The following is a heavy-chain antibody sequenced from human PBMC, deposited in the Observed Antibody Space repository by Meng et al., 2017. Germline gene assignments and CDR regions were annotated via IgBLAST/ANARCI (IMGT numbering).Heavy chain of an antibody. V-gene: IGHV3-30*08. CDR1: SFTFTFFA. J-gene: IGHJ4*02. CDR2: ISHDEINK. Sequence: LVVSLACLFQPCRSLIPSSCPSSFTFTFFALPSFLPPPCKSFEWLPAISHDEINKRYSDSVKGRLTISRDNSMNVLFLQMNSLRIEDTAVYYCAKESPWLDYWGQGTLVTVSS. D-gene: IGHD5-12*01. CDR3: AKESPWLDY.